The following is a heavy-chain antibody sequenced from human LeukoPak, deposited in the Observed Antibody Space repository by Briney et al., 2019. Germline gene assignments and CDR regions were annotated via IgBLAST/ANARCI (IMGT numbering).Heavy chain of an antibody. J-gene: IGHJ4*02. CDR2: INHSGST. D-gene: IGHD3-22*01. Sequence: PSETLSLTCAVYGGSFSGYYWSWIRQPPGKGLEWIGEINHSGSTNYNPSLKSRVTISVDTSKNQFSLKVNSVTAADTAVYYCARRDYYDSTGYFDYWGQGTLVTVSS. CDR1: GGSFSGYY. V-gene: IGHV4-34*01. CDR3: ARRDYYDSTGYFDY.